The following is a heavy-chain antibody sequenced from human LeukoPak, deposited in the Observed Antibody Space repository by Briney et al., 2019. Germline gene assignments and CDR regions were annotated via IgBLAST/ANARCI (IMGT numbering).Heavy chain of an antibody. CDR3: AKCFLTGYYKGYMDV. D-gene: IGHD3-9*01. J-gene: IGHJ6*03. V-gene: IGHV3-23*01. CDR1: GFTFSSYA. Sequence: PGGSLRLSCAASGFTFSSYAMSWVRQAPGKGLDWVSAISGSGGSTYHADSVKGRFTISRDNSKNTLYLQMNSLRAEDTAVYYCAKCFLTGYYKGYMDVLGKGTTVTISS. CDR2: ISGSGGST.